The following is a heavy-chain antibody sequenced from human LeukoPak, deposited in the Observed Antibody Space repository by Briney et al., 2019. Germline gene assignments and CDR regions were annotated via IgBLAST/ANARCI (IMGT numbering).Heavy chain of an antibody. J-gene: IGHJ4*02. V-gene: IGHV3-33*03. CDR1: GFTFSDYG. CDR3: VTTGDS. Sequence: PGGSLRLSCAASGFTFSDYGMHWVRLAPGKGLEWVAVIWYDGSNKYYADSVKGRFTISRDNTKNSLYLQMNSLRAEDTAVYYCVTTGDSWGQGTLVTVSS. CDR2: IWYDGSNK.